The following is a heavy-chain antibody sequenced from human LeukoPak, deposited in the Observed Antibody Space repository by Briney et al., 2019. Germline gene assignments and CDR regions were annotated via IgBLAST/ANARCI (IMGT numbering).Heavy chain of an antibody. CDR1: GFTFTKYW. Sequence: GGSLRLSCAASGFTFTKYWMTWVRQAPGKGLEWVGNIKQDGSDRNYMDSVKGRFTISRDNTKNSVYLQMSSVRAEDTAVYYCAREVWGPEYWGQGTLVPVSS. V-gene: IGHV3-7*01. D-gene: IGHD1-14*01. CDR3: AREVWGPEY. CDR2: IKQDGSDR. J-gene: IGHJ4*02.